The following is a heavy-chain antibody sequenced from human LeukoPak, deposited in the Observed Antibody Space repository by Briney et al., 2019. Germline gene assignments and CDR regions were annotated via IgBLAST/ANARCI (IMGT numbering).Heavy chain of an antibody. Sequence: ASVKVSCKASGYTFTSYGISWVRQAPGQGLEWMGWISAYNGNTNYAQKLQGRVTMTTDTSTSTAYMELRSLRSDDTAGYYCARDLGPPTMIVPGHGMDFWGQGTTVTVS. CDR2: ISAYNGNT. J-gene: IGHJ6*02. CDR3: ARDLGPPTMIVPGHGMDF. V-gene: IGHV1-18*01. CDR1: GYTFTSYG. D-gene: IGHD3-22*01.